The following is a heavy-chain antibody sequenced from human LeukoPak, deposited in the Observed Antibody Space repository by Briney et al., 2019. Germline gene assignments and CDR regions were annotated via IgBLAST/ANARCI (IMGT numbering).Heavy chain of an antibody. Sequence: GGSLRLSCAASGFTVSSNYMSWVRQAPGKGLEWVSVIYSGGSTYYADSVKGRFTISRDNSKNTLYLQMNSPRAEDTAVYYCARAAYDILTGYYFDPWGQGTLVTVSS. CDR2: IYSGGST. D-gene: IGHD3-9*01. CDR1: GFTVSSNY. J-gene: IGHJ5*02. V-gene: IGHV3-53*01. CDR3: ARAAYDILTGYYFDP.